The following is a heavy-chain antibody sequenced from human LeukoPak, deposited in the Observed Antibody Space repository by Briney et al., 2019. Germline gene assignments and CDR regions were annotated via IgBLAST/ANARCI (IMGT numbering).Heavy chain of an antibody. J-gene: IGHJ6*03. CDR2: ISQNGDS. CDR1: GGSLSFYY. CDR3: ARDWGVSARPGYMDV. D-gene: IGHD6-6*01. V-gene: IGHV4-34*01. Sequence: SETLSLTCGVSGGSLSFYYWSWIRQSPGKGLEWIAEISQNGDSNYNMSLKSRVTISLDKSKNQVSLKLNSVTAADTAVYYCARDWGVSARPGYMDVWGKETTVTVSS.